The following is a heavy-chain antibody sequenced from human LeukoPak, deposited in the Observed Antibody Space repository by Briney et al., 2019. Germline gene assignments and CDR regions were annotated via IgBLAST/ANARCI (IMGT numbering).Heavy chain of an antibody. CDR2: ISSSSSYI. V-gene: IGHV3-21*01. CDR3: ARGPPLTGDLPFDY. Sequence: GGSLRLSCAASGFTFSSYSMTWVRQAPGKGLEWVSSISSSSSYIYYADSVKGRFTISRDNAKNSLYLQMNSLRAEDTAVYYCARGPPLTGDLPFDYWGQGTLVTVSS. J-gene: IGHJ4*02. D-gene: IGHD7-27*01. CDR1: GFTFSSYS.